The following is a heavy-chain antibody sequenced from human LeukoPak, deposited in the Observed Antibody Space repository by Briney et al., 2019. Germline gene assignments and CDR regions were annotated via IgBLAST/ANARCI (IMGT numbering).Heavy chain of an antibody. D-gene: IGHD3-22*01. Sequence: APVKVSCKASGYTFTSYGISWVRQAPGQGLEWMGWISAYNGNTNFAQKLQGRVTMSTDTSTSTAYMELRSLRSDDTAVYYCARDAEYYYDSSDYWGQGTLVTVSS. CDR1: GYTFTSYG. J-gene: IGHJ4*02. CDR2: ISAYNGNT. V-gene: IGHV1-18*01. CDR3: ARDAEYYYDSSDY.